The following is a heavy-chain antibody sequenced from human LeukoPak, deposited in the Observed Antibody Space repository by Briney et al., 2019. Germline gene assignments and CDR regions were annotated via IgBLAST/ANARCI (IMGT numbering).Heavy chain of an antibody. CDR2: IYYSGST. CDR1: GGSISSYY. Sequence: SETLSLTCNVSGGSISSYYWSWIRQPPGKGLEWIGYIYYSGSTNYNPSLKSRVTISVDTSKNQFSLKLSSVTAADTAVYYCARLSSGSYHTSFDYWGQGTLVTVSS. CDR3: ARLSSGSYHTSFDY. J-gene: IGHJ4*02. D-gene: IGHD3-10*01. V-gene: IGHV4-59*08.